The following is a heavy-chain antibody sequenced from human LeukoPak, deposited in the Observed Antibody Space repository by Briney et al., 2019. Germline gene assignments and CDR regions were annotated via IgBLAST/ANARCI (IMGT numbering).Heavy chain of an antibody. V-gene: IGHV1-46*01. D-gene: IGHD5-18*01. J-gene: IGHJ4*02. CDR1: GYTFTSYY. CDR3: ARDATYSYGYFHYYFDY. Sequence: GASVKVSCKASGYTFTSYYMHWVRQAPGQGLEWMGIINPSGGSTSYAQKFQGRVTMTRDTSTSTVYMELSSLRSEDTAVYYCARDATYSYGYFHYYFDYWGQGTLVTVSS. CDR2: INPSGGST.